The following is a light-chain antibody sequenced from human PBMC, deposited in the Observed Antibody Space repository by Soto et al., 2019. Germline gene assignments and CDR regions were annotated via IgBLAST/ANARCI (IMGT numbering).Light chain of an antibody. J-gene: IGKJ1*01. CDR1: QGISNY. CDR2: AAS. CDR3: QKYNSAPWT. V-gene: IGKV1-27*01. Sequence: DIQMTQSPSSLSASVGDRVTITCRASQGISNYLAWYQQKPGKVPKLLIYAASTLQSGVPSRFSRSGSATDFTLNISSLQHEDVATYYCQKYNSAPWTFGQGPKVEIK.